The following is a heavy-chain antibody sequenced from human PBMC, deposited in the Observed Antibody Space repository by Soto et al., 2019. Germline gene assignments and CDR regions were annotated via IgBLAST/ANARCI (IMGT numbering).Heavy chain of an antibody. J-gene: IGHJ5*02. Sequence: QVQLQESGPGLVKPSETLSLTCTVSGGSISSYYWSWIRQPPGKGLEWIGCIYYSGSTNYNPSLKSRVTISVDTSKNQFSLKLSSVTAADTAVYYCARELFGRSVWFDPWGQGTLVTVSS. CDR2: IYYSGST. CDR3: ARELFGRSVWFDP. V-gene: IGHV4-59*01. D-gene: IGHD3-10*01. CDR1: GGSISSYY.